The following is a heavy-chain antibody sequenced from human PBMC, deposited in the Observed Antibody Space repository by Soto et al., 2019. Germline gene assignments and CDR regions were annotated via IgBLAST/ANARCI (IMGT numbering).Heavy chain of an antibody. CDR1: GDSISSYY. CDR3: AILGMAVVPEY. CDR2: LYCSRSA. D-gene: IGHD3-22*01. V-gene: IGHV4-59*01. J-gene: IGHJ1*01. Sequence: QGQLQESGPGLVKPSETLSLTCAVSGDSISSYYSMWIRQPPGKGLESIGYLYCSRSANYNPSLKRRVTLSVDTSTNQCSLTLSSMTAADTAVYYCAILGMAVVPEYWGQGNLLTVSS.